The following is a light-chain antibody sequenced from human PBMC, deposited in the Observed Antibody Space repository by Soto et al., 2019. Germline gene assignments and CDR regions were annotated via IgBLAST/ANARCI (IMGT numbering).Light chain of an antibody. J-gene: IGKJ5*01. CDR3: QQYNSYIT. V-gene: IGKV1-33*01. Sequence: DIQMTQSTSSLSASVGDIVTITCQASQDISNYLNWYQQKPGKAPKLLIYDASNLETGVPSRFSGSGSGTDFTLTISSLQPDDFATYYCQQYNSYITFGQGTRLEIK. CDR2: DAS. CDR1: QDISNY.